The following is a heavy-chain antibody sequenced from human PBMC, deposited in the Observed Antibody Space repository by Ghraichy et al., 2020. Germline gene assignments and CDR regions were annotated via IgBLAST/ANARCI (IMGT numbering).Heavy chain of an antibody. CDR2: IYWDDDK. CDR1: GFSLSTSGVG. CDR3: AHSLGLELFYYYGMDV. V-gene: IGHV2-5*02. Sequence: SGPTLVKPTQTLTLTCTFSGFSLSTSGVGVGWIRQPPGKALEWLALIYWDDDKRYSPSLKSRLTITKDTSKNQVVLTMTNMDPVDTATYYCAHSLGLELFYYYGMDVWGQGTTVTVSS. J-gene: IGHJ6*02. D-gene: IGHD1-7*01.